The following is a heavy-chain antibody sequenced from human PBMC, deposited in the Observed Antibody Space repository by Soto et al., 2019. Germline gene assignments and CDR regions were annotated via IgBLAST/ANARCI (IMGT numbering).Heavy chain of an antibody. J-gene: IGHJ4*02. CDR3: ATDILDF. CDR2: INQNGSER. V-gene: IGHV3-7*05. Sequence: EVELVESGGGLVQPGGSLRLSCAATGFMFSSYWMTWVRQAPGQGLEWVANINQNGSERYYVDSVEGRFTISRDNAKSSVFLQMENLRVEDTAMYYCATDILDFWGQGTLVSVSS. D-gene: IGHD3-9*01. CDR1: GFMFSSYW.